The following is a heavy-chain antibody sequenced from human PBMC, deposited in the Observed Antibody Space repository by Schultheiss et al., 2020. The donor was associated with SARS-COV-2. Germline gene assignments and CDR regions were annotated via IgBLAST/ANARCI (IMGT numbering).Heavy chain of an antibody. Sequence: SETLSLTCTVSGGSISSGGYYWGWIRQPPGKGLEWIGSIYYSGSTYYNPSLKSRVTISVDMSKNQFSLKLSSVTAADTAVYYCARETGVSGYYYYGMDVWGQGTTVTVSS. V-gene: IGHV4-39*02. CDR2: IYYSGST. J-gene: IGHJ6*02. CDR3: ARETGVSGYYYYGMDV. CDR1: GGSISSGGYY. D-gene: IGHD1-26*01.